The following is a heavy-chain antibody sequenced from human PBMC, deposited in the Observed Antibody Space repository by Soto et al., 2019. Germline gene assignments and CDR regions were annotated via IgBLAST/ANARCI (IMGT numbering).Heavy chain of an antibody. V-gene: IGHV1-3*01. CDR3: ARDPRVRSGGYYYYYGMDV. Sequence: GASVKVSCKASGYTFTSYAMHWVRQAPGQGLEWMGWINAGNGNTKYSQKFQGRVTITRDTSASTAYMELSSLRSEDTAVYYCARDPRVRSGGYYYYYGMDVWGQGTTVTVSS. CDR2: INAGNGNT. CDR1: GYTFTSYA. D-gene: IGHD3-10*01. J-gene: IGHJ6*02.